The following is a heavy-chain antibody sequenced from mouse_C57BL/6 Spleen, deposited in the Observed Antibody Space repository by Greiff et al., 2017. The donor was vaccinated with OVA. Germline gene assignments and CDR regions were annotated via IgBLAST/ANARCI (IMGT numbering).Heavy chain of an antibody. CDR3: TRRNNPAWFAY. D-gene: IGHD6-1*01. V-gene: IGHV5-9-1*02. CDR2: ISSGGDYI. J-gene: IGHJ3*01. Sequence: EVKLVESGEGLVKPGGSLKLSCAVSGFTFSSYAMSWVRQTPEKRLEWVAYISSGGDYIYYADTVKGRFTISRHNAKNTLYLQMSRLKSEDTAMYYCTRRNNPAWFAYWGQETLVTVSA. CDR1: GFTFSSYA.